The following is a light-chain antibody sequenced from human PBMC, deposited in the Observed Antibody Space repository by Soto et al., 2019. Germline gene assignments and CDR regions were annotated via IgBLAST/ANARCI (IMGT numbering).Light chain of an antibody. Sequence: EIVMTQSPATLSVSPGERVTLSCRASQSTNINLAWYQQRPGQAPRVLIYGASSKASGIPDRFSGSGSGTDFTLTISSLEHDDFAFYYCQQYHNWTPLTFGGGTRVEIK. CDR2: GAS. CDR3: QQYHNWTPLT. V-gene: IGKV3D-15*01. J-gene: IGKJ4*01. CDR1: QSTNIN.